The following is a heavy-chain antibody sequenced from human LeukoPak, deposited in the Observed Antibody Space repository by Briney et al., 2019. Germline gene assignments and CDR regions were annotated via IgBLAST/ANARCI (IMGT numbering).Heavy chain of an antibody. D-gene: IGHD1-1*01. CDR1: GFTFDDYA. V-gene: IGHV3-43D*03. J-gene: IGHJ4*02. CDR3: AKDMARTERLPDY. CDR2: ISWDGGST. Sequence: GGSLRLSCAASGFTFDDYAMHWVRQAPGKGLEWVSLISWDGGSTYYADSVKGRFTISRDNSKNSLYLQMNSLRAEDTALYYCAKDMARTERLPDYWGQGTLVTVSS.